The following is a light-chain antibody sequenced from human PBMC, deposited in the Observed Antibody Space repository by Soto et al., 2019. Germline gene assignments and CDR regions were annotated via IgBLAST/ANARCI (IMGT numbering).Light chain of an antibody. Sequence: IVLTQSPGTLSLSPGERATLSCRASQTVSNNFLAWYQEKPGRGPRLLIYGASTRATGVPDMFSGSGSGTDFTLSIRRLDPEDFAWYYCWHYGMSLEFAVGGWPMV. CDR1: QTVSNNF. V-gene: IGKV3-20*01. J-gene: IGKJ4*01. CDR3: WHYGMSLEFA. CDR2: GAS.